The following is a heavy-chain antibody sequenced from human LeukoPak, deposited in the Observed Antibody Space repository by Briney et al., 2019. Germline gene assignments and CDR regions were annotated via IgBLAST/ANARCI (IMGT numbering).Heavy chain of an antibody. D-gene: IGHD2-2*01. V-gene: IGHV4-4*07. CDR3: ARDLGYCSSTSCSDAFDI. J-gene: IGHJ3*02. CDR2: IYTSGST. CDR1: GGSISSYY. Sequence: TSETLSLTCTVSGGSISSYYWSWIRQPAGKGLEWIGRIYTSGSTNYNPSLKSRVTMSVDTSKNQFSLKLSSVTAADTAVYYCARDLGYCSSTSCSDAFDIWGQGTMVTVSS.